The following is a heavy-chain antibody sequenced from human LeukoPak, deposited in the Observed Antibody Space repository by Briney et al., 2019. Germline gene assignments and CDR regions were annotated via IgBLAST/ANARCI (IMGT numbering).Heavy chain of an antibody. CDR2: ISSSSGYI. Sequence: PGGSLRLSCAASGFTFSSYSMNWVRQAPGKGLEWVSSISSSSGYIYYADSVRGRFTISRDNAKNSLYLQMNSLRAEDTAVYYCARAPYGSGTYWYFDLWGRGTLVTVSS. CDR3: ARAPYGSGTYWYFDL. CDR1: GFTFSSYS. D-gene: IGHD3-10*01. V-gene: IGHV3-21*01. J-gene: IGHJ2*01.